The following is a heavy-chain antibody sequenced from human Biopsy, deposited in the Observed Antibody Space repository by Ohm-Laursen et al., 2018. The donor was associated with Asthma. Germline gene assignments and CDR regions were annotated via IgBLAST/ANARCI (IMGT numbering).Heavy chain of an antibody. CDR2: IYHRGNT. V-gene: IGHV4-31*03. D-gene: IGHD3-3*01. CDR3: AGDYYDFWNRSVYTYFGMDV. CDR1: GYSISNGGYY. Sequence: TLSLTCRVSGYSISNGGYYWTWVRQRPGKGLEWIGNIYHRGNTKYNPSLKSRLSFSVDTSKNQSSLKLSSVTAADTAIYFCAGDYYDFWNRSVYTYFGMDVWGRGTTVVVSS. J-gene: IGHJ6*02.